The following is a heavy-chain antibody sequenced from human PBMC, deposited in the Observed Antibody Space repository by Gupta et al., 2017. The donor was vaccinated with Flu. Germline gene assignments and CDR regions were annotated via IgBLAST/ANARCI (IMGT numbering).Heavy chain of an antibody. V-gene: IGHV5-51*01. Sequence: EVQLVQSGAEVKKPGESLKISCKGSGYSFTSYWIGWVRQMPGKGLEWMGIIYPGDSDTRYSPSFQGQVTISADKSISTAYLQWSSLKASDTAMYYCARRAYYYDSSGYQEYYFDYWGQGTLVTVSS. CDR2: IYPGDSDT. J-gene: IGHJ4*02. CDR1: GYSFTSYW. CDR3: ARRAYYYDSSGYQEYYFDY. D-gene: IGHD3-22*01.